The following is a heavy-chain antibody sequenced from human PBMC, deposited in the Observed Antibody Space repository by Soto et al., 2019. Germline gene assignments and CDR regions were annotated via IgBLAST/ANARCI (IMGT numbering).Heavy chain of an antibody. J-gene: IGHJ4*02. CDR2: IYYSGST. CDR1: GGSISSSSYY. Sequence: QLQLQESGPGLVKPSETLSLTCTVSGGSISSSSYYWGWIRQPPGKGLEWIGSIYYSGSTYYNPSLKSRVTISVDTSKNQFSLKLSSVTAADTAVYYCARQRAFSAVADPFDYWGQGTLVTVSS. CDR3: ARQRAFSAVADPFDY. D-gene: IGHD6-19*01. V-gene: IGHV4-39*01.